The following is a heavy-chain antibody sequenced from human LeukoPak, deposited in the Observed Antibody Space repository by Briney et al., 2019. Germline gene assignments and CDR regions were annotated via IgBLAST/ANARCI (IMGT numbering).Heavy chain of an antibody. D-gene: IGHD6-6*01. CDR3: AGDPAIIAARSSYFDY. Sequence: ASVKVSCKASGSTFTSYGMSWVRQAPGQGLEWMGWISAYNGNTNYAQKLQGRVTMTTDTSTSTAYMELRSLRSDDTAVYYCAGDPAIIAARSSYFDYWGQGTLVTVSS. CDR1: GSTFTSYG. V-gene: IGHV1-18*01. CDR2: ISAYNGNT. J-gene: IGHJ4*02.